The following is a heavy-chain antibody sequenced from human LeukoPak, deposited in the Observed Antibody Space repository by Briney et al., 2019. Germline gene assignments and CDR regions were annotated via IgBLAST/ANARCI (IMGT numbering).Heavy chain of an antibody. Sequence: ASVRVSCKVSGYSLIEVAMHXXXXXPGKGXXXXXXXDPXXXXXGXTHXXXXXQXRXTXTEDASTDTAYMELTSLGSEDTALYYCAMTDRYAGRPFDYWGQGTLVTVSS. J-gene: IGHJ4*02. CDR3: AMTDRYAGRPFDY. CDR1: GYSLIEVA. CDR2: XDPXXXXXGXT. V-gene: IGHV1-24*01. D-gene: IGHD3-9*01.